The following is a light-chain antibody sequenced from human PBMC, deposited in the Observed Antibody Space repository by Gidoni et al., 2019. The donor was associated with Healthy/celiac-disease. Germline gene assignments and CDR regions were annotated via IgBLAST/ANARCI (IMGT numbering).Light chain of an antibody. CDR2: AAS. Sequence: DIQMTQSPSSLSASVGDRVTITCRASQSISSYLNWYQQKPGTAPKLLIYAASSLQSGVPSRFSGSGSGTDFTLTISSLQPEAFATYYCQQSYSTPQSTFGQGTKLEIK. CDR1: QSISSY. CDR3: QQSYSTPQST. J-gene: IGKJ2*01. V-gene: IGKV1-39*01.